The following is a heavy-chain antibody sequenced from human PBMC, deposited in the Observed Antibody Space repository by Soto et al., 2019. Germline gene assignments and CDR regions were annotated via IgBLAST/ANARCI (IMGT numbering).Heavy chain of an antibody. CDR2: IKSKTDGGTT. Sequence: PGGSLRLSCAASGFTLSNAWMSWVRQAPGKGLEWVGRIKSKTDGGTTDYAAPVKGRFTISRDDSKNTLYLQMNSLKTEDTAVYYCTTDYFYYDSSGPTDYWGQGTLVTVSS. J-gene: IGHJ4*02. D-gene: IGHD3-22*01. V-gene: IGHV3-15*01. CDR3: TTDYFYYDSSGPTDY. CDR1: GFTLSNAW.